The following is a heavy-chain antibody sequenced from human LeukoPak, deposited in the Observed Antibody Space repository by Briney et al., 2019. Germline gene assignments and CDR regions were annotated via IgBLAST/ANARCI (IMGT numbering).Heavy chain of an antibody. Sequence: PGGSLRLSCAASGFTFSSYAMSWVRQAPGKGLEWVSAISGSGGSTYYADSVKGRFTTSRDNSKNTLYLQMNSLRAEDTAVYYCAKADKATDSSGLSGYYFDYWGQGTLVTVSA. D-gene: IGHD3-22*01. J-gene: IGHJ4*02. V-gene: IGHV3-23*01. CDR2: ISGSGGST. CDR1: GFTFSSYA. CDR3: AKADKATDSSGLSGYYFDY.